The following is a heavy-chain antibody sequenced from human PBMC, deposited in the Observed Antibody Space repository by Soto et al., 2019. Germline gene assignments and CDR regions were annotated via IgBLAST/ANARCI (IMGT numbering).Heavy chain of an antibody. J-gene: IGHJ4*02. CDR2: ISGSGGTT. Sequence: EVQLLESGGGLVQPGGSLRLSCAASGFTFSSYAMSWVRQAPGKGLEWVSAISGSGGTTYYADSVKGRFTITRDNSKNTRYLQMNMLRDEDTAVYYWAKNGEQWLRLGQFEYWGQGTVVTVFS. CDR1: GFTFSSYA. V-gene: IGHV3-23*01. CDR3: AKNGEQWLRLGQFEY. D-gene: IGHD6-19*01.